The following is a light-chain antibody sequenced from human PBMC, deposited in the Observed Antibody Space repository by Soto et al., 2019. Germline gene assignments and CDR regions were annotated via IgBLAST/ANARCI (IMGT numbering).Light chain of an antibody. Sequence: QSVLTQPPSVSAAPGQKITISCSGSSSNLGNNFVSWFQHLPGTAPKLLIYDNNKRPSGIPDRFSASKSDTSATLDITGLPTGDEAAYFCATWDTSLRVALFGGGTKVTVL. CDR3: ATWDTSLRVAL. V-gene: IGLV1-51*01. J-gene: IGLJ3*02. CDR2: DNN. CDR1: SSNLGNNF.